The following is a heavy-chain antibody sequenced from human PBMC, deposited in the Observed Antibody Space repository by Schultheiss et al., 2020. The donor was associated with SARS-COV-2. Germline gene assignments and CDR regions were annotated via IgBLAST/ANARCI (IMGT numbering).Heavy chain of an antibody. CDR3: ARDQTTVYAFDI. V-gene: IGHV4-59*04. J-gene: IGHJ3*02. D-gene: IGHD4-17*01. CDR1: GGSISSYY. CDR2: IYYSGST. Sequence: SETLSLTCTVSGGSISSYYWSWIRQPPGKGLEWIGYIYYSGSTYYNPSLKSRVTMSVDTSKNQFSLKLSSVTAADTAVYYCARDQTTVYAFDIWGQGTTVTVSS.